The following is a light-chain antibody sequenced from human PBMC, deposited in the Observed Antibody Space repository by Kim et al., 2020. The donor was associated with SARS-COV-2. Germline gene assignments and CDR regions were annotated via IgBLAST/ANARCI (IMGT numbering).Light chain of an antibody. CDR3: QQYNNWPPWT. CDR1: QSVSSN. V-gene: IGKV3-15*01. J-gene: IGKJ1*01. Sequence: TPGGSATLSCRASQSVSSNLAWYQQKPGQAPRLLIYGASTRATGIPARCSGSGSGTEFTLTISSLQSEDFAVYYCQQYNNWPPWTFGQGTKVDIK. CDR2: GAS.